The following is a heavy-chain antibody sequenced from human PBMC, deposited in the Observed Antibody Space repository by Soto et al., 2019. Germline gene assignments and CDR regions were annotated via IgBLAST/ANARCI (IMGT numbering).Heavy chain of an antibody. CDR1: GGSISSYD. CDR2: IYYSGST. Sequence: SGTLALSCTVSGGSISSYDWSWIRQPPGKGLEWIGYIYYSGSTNYNPSLKSRVTISVDTSKNQFSLKLSSVTAADTAVYYCAREVGRGGAAVDYWGQGTLVTVSS. D-gene: IGHD6-13*01. V-gene: IGHV4-59*01. J-gene: IGHJ4*02. CDR3: AREVGRGGAAVDY.